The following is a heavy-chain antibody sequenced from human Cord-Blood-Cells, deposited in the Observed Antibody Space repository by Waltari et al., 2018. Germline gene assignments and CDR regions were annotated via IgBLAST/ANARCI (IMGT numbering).Heavy chain of an antibody. Sequence: QVQLQQWGAGLLKPSETLSLTCAVYGGSFSGYYWSWIRQPPGKGLEWIGEINHSGSTNYNPSLKSRVTISVDPSKNQFSLKLSSVTAADTAVYYCASSPSYDYWGQGTLVTVSS. CDR1: GGSFSGYY. V-gene: IGHV4-34*01. J-gene: IGHJ4*02. CDR2: INHSGST. D-gene: IGHD3-10*01. CDR3: ASSPSYDY.